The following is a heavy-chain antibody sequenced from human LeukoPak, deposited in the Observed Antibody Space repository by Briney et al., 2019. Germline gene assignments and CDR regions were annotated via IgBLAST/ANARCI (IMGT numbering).Heavy chain of an antibody. J-gene: IGHJ4*02. CDR2: IYSGGST. Sequence: GGSLRLSCAASGFTFSSNYMSWVRQAPGKGLEWVSVIYSGGSTYYSDSVKGRFTISRDNSKKTLYLQMNSLRAEDTAVYYCARGRYSSGWYGVDYWGQGTLVTVSS. D-gene: IGHD6-19*01. CDR3: ARGRYSSGWYGVDY. V-gene: IGHV3-53*01. CDR1: GFTFSSNY.